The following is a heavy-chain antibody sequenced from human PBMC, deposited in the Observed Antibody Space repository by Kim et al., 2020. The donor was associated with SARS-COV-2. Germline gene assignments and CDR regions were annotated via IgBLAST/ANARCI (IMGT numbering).Heavy chain of an antibody. CDR3: ARVPSLVYFDC. CDR1: GGSFSGYY. Sequence: SETLSLTCAVYGGSFSGYYWSWIRQPPGKGLEWIGEINHSGSTNYNPSLKSRVTISVDTSKNQFSLKLSSVTAADTAVYYCARVPSLVYFDCWGQGTLVTVSS. D-gene: IGHD3-16*02. V-gene: IGHV4-34*01. J-gene: IGHJ4*02. CDR2: INHSGST.